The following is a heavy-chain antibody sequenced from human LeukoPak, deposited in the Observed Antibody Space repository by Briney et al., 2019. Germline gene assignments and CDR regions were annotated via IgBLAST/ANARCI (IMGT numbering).Heavy chain of an antibody. CDR3: AKSGPYCSSTSCNYFDY. D-gene: IGHD2-2*01. Sequence: GGSLRLSCAASGFPVSSYYMSWVRQAPGKGLEWVSVISGSGVNTYYADYVKGRFTISRDNSKNALFLQMNSLRAEDTAVYYCAKSGPYCSSTSCNYFDYWGQGALVTVSS. CDR1: GFPVSSYY. J-gene: IGHJ4*02. CDR2: ISGSGVNT. V-gene: IGHV3-23*01.